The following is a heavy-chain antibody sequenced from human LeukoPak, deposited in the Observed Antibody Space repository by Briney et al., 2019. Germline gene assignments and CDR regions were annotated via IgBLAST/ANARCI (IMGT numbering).Heavy chain of an antibody. CDR1: GYSFNSYW. CDR2: IYPGDSDT. Sequence: GESLKISCKGSGYSFNSYWIGWVRQMPGKGLEWTGIIYPGDSDTRYSPSFQGQVTISADKSISTAYLQWSSLKASDTAMYYCARRLCSSSCYMDYWGQGTLVTVSS. CDR3: ARRLCSSSCYMDY. D-gene: IGHD2-2*02. J-gene: IGHJ4*02. V-gene: IGHV5-51*01.